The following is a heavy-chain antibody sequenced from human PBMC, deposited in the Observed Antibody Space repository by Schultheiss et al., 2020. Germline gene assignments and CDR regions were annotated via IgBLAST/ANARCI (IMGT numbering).Heavy chain of an antibody. V-gene: IGHV3-66*01. CDR3: ATIAAAGTRDHYYYYMDV. J-gene: IGHJ6*03. D-gene: IGHD6-13*01. CDR1: GFTFTTYS. CDR2: IYSGGST. Sequence: GGSLRLSCEASGFTFTTYSMSWVRQAPGKGLEWVSVIYSGGSTYYADSVKGRFTISRDNSKNTLYLQMNSLRAEDTAVYYCATIAAAGTRDHYYYYMDVWGKGTTVTVAS.